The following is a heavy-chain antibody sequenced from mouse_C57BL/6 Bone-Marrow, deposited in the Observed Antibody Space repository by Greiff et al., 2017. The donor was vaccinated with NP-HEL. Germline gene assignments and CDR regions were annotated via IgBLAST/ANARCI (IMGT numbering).Heavy chain of an antibody. D-gene: IGHD3-2*02. Sequence: QVQLKESGAELARPGASVKLSCKASGYTFTSYGISWVKQRTGQGLEWIGEIYPRSGNTYYNEKFKGKATLTADKSSSTAYMELRSLTSKDAAVYFCARRRVRQLSPRMDYWGQGTSVTVSS. CDR1: GYTFTSYG. V-gene: IGHV1-81*01. CDR3: ARRRVRQLSPRMDY. CDR2: IYPRSGNT. J-gene: IGHJ4*01.